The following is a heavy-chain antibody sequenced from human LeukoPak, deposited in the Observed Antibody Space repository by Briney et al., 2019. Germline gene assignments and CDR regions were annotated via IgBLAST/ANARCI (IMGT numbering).Heavy chain of an antibody. CDR1: GFSFSDYW. CDR2: INRDGSIT. CDR3: ARDYHDSNGYYSNAFDH. D-gene: IGHD3-22*01. J-gene: IGHJ4*02. V-gene: IGHV3-74*01. Sequence: GGSLRLSRVASGFSFSDYWMHWVRPAPGKGLEWVAHINRDGSITRYADSVKGRFTISRDNAENTMYLQMNSFRVGDTAVYYCARDYHDSNGYYSNAFDHWGQGSLLAVSS.